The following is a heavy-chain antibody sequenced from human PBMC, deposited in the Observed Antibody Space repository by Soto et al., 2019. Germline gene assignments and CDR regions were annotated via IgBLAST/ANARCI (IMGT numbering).Heavy chain of an antibody. CDR2: IYSSGNT. V-gene: IGHV3-53*02. CDR3: ARVSSPFGY. CDR1: GFTVRSNY. D-gene: IGHD3-16*01. J-gene: IGHJ4*02. Sequence: EVQLVETGGSLIQPGGSLRLSCAVSGFTVRSNYMSWVRQAPGKGLEWVSIIYSSGNTYYADSVKGRFTMSRDTSNNTVFLQMSSLRADDTAVYYCARVSSPFGYWGQGTLVTVSS.